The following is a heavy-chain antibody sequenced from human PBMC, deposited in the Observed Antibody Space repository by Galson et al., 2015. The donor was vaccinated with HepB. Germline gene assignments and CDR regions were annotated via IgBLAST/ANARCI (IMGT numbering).Heavy chain of an antibody. V-gene: IGHV1-69*02. CDR2: ITPILGIA. CDR3: ARGGFGGNWFDP. J-gene: IGHJ5*02. CDR1: GGTFSSYT. D-gene: IGHD3-10*01. Sequence: SVKVSCKASGGTFSSYTISWVRQAPGQGHEWMGRITPILGIANYAQKFQGRVTITADKSTSTAYMELSSLRSEDTAVYYCARGGFGGNWFDPWGQGTLVTVSS.